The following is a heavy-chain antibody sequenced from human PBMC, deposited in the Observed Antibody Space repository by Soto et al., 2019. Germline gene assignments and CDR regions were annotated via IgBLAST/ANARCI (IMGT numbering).Heavy chain of an antibody. V-gene: IGHV1-69*02. J-gene: IGHJ6*02. CDR3: ARVVDCSSTSCYGHYYYYGMDV. Sequence: QVQLVQSGAEVKKPGSSVKVSCKASGGTFSSYTISWVRQTPGQGLEWMGRIIPILGIANYAQKFQGRVTITADKSTSTASMELSSLRSEDTAVYYCARVVDCSSTSCYGHYYYYGMDVWGQGTTVTVSS. CDR2: IIPILGIA. CDR1: GGTFSSYT. D-gene: IGHD2-2*01.